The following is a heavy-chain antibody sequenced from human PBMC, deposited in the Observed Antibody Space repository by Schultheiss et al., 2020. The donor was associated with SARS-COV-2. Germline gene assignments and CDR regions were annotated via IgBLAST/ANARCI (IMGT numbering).Heavy chain of an antibody. Sequence: GGSLRLSCKGSGYRFTNYWIAWVRQVPEKGLEWMGIIYPGDFDIRYNPSFQGQVTISVDKSITTAYLRWSSLKASDTAMYYCARATWEWLSPLHFDRWGQGTLVTVSS. V-gene: IGHV5-51*01. J-gene: IGHJ4*02. CDR1: GYRFTNYW. CDR3: ARATWEWLSPLHFDR. CDR2: IYPGDFDI. D-gene: IGHD3-3*01.